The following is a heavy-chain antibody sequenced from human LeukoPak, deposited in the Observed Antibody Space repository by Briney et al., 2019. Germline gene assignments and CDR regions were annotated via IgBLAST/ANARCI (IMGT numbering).Heavy chain of an antibody. CDR1: GGSFSGYY. J-gene: IGHJ4*02. CDR2: INHSGST. Sequence: SETLSLTCAVYGGSFSGYYWSWIRQPPGKGLEWIGEINHSGSTNYNPSLKSRVTISVDTSKNQFSLKLSSVTAAETAVYYCASVPGDRIFWGQGTLVTVSS. V-gene: IGHV4-34*01. CDR3: ASVPGDRIF. D-gene: IGHD7-27*01.